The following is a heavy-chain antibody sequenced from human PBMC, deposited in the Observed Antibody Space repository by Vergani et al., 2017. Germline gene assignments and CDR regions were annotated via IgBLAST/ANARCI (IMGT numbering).Heavy chain of an antibody. CDR2: ISWNSNSI. J-gene: IGHJ5*02. CDR1: GFTSAGYA. CDR3: AKDWGTSSGGGWFDP. Sequence: VQLVESGGGVVQPGRSLRLSCVASGFTSAGYAMHWVRQAPGKGLEWVSGISWNSNSIGYADSVKGRFTISRDNAKNSLYLQMNSLRAEDTALYYCAKDWGTSSGGGWFDPWGQGTLVTVSS. V-gene: IGHV3-9*02. D-gene: IGHD6-6*01.